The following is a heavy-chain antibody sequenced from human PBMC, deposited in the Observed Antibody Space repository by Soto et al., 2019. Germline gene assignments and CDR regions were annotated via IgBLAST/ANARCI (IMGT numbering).Heavy chain of an antibody. V-gene: IGHV1-3*01. Sequence: SVKVSGKSSGYTFSNYAIHLVRQAPGQRLEWMGWINAGNGKTKSSQKFQGRVNITRDTSASTAYMELSSLRSEDTAVYYCARDVDSSGWCDYWGQGTLVTVSS. CDR1: GYTFSNYA. CDR3: ARDVDSSGWCDY. J-gene: IGHJ4*02. D-gene: IGHD6-19*01. CDR2: INAGNGKT.